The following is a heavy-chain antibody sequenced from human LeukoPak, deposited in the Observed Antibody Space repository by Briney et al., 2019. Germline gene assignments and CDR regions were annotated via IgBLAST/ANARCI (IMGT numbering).Heavy chain of an antibody. Sequence: PSETLSLTCTVSGGSISSGNYYWSWIRKPAGKGLEWIGRIYTSGSTNYNPSLKSRVTISVDTSKNQFSLKLSSVTAADTAVYYCAREGDYYDTSGTLDYWGQGTLVTVSS. CDR3: AREGDYYDTSGTLDY. J-gene: IGHJ4*02. D-gene: IGHD3-22*01. V-gene: IGHV4-61*02. CDR2: IYTSGST. CDR1: GGSISSGNYY.